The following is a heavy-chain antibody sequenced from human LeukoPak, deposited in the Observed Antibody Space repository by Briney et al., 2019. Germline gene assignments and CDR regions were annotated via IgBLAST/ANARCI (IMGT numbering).Heavy chain of an antibody. Sequence: SETLSLTCTVSGGSISSYYWSWIRQPPGKGLEWIGYIYYSGSTNYNPSLKSRVTISVDTSKNQFSLKLSSVTAADTAVYYCARPGVPAAIPWFDPWGQGTLVTVSS. V-gene: IGHV4-59*08. CDR2: IYYSGST. CDR3: ARPGVPAAIPWFDP. CDR1: GGSISSYY. D-gene: IGHD2-2*02. J-gene: IGHJ5*02.